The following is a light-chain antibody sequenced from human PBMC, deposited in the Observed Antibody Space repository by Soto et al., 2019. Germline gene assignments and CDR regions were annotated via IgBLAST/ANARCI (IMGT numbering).Light chain of an antibody. CDR3: QHYKSYPWT. V-gene: IGKV1-5*03. CDR2: KAS. J-gene: IGKJ1*01. CDR1: QSIDSW. Sequence: IRMTQSPSSISASTGVRVTITCRASQSIDSWLAWYQQKPGKAPKLRMYKASSLESGVPSRFSGSGSETEFTLTISSLQPDDFATYYCQHYKSYPWTFGQGTKVDIK.